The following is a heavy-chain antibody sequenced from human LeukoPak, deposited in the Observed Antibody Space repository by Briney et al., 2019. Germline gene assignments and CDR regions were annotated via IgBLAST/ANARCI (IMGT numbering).Heavy chain of an antibody. V-gene: IGHV3-23*01. D-gene: IGHD6-13*01. CDR2: ISDSGGST. Sequence: GGSLRLSCVASGFTFSSYGMSWVRQAPGKGLERVSAISDSGGSTEYADSVKGRFTISRDNSKNTLYLQMNSLRAEDTAVYYCAKSGSIWYYFDYWGQGTLVTASS. CDR1: GFTFSSYG. CDR3: AKSGSIWYYFDY. J-gene: IGHJ4*02.